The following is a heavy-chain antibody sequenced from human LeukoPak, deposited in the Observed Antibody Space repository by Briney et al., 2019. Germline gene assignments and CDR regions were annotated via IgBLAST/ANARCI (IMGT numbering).Heavy chain of an antibody. CDR1: GFTFRSYD. D-gene: IGHD3-22*01. CDR3: ARVSGGSGYYYFDY. Sequence: GGSLRLSCAASGFTFRSYDMHWVRQVTGKGLEWVSAVGISGDTYYAGSVKGRFTISRENAKNSLYLQMNSLRAGDTAVYYCARVSGGSGYYYFDYWGQGTLVTVSS. V-gene: IGHV3-13*01. J-gene: IGHJ4*02. CDR2: VGISGDT.